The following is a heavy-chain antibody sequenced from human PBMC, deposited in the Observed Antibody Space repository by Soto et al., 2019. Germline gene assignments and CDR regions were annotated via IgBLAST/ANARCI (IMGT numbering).Heavy chain of an antibody. CDR1: GFTFSSYG. J-gene: IGHJ3*02. CDR2: IWYDGSNK. CDR3: AALGSRNAFDI. Sequence: GGSLRLSCAASGFTFSSYGMHWVRQAPGKGLEWVAVIWYDGSNKYYADSVKGRFTISRDNSKNTLYLQMNSLRAEDTAVYYCAALGSRNAFDIWGQGTMVTVS. V-gene: IGHV3-33*01. D-gene: IGHD6-13*01.